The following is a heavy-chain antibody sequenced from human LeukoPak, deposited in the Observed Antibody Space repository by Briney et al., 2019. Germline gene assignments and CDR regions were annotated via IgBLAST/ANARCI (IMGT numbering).Heavy chain of an antibody. CDR1: GFTLSSYS. J-gene: IGHJ4*02. Sequence: GGSLRLSCAASGFTLSSYSMNWVRQAPGKGLEWVSSISSSSSYIYYADSVKGRFTISRDNAKNSLYLQMNSLRAEDTAVYYCASHIAAAGSTDYWGQGTLVTVSS. CDR3: ASHIAAAGSTDY. CDR2: ISSSSSYI. V-gene: IGHV3-21*01. D-gene: IGHD6-13*01.